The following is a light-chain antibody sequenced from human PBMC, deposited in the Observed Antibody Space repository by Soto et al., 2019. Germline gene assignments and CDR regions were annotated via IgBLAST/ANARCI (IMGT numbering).Light chain of an antibody. V-gene: IGLV2-23*01. CDR2: EGS. CDR3: CSYAGSSTFYV. Sequence: QSALTQPRSVSGSPGQSVTISCTGTGNDVGAYNYVSWYQQHPGRPPKLMIYEGSKRPSGVSNRFSGSKSGNTASLTISGLQAEDEADYYCCSYAGSSTFYVFGTGTKLTVL. J-gene: IGLJ1*01. CDR1: GNDVGAYNY.